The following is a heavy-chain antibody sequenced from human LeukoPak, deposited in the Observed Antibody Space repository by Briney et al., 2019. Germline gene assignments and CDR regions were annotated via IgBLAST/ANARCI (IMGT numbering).Heavy chain of an antibody. J-gene: IGHJ3*02. CDR2: IRYDGSNK. Sequence: PGGSLRLSCAASGFTFSSYGMHWVRQAPGKGLEWVAFIRYDGSNKYYADSVKGRFTISRDNSKNTLYLQMNSLRAEDTAVYYCAKGQLGMVPFHAFDIWGQGTMVTVSS. CDR3: AKGQLGMVPFHAFDI. D-gene: IGHD7-27*01. CDR1: GFTFSSYG. V-gene: IGHV3-30*02.